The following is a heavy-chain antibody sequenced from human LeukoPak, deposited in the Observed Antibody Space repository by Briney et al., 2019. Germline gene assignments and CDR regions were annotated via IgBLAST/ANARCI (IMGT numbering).Heavy chain of an antibody. CDR2: IYYCWST. Sequence: PSETLSLTCTVSGGSISSYYWSWIRQPPAKGLAWIGYIYYCWSTNYNPSLKHQVTLSVDTSKNQLSLELSSVTAADTAVYYCARRSGSMVRGVISGFDYWGQGTLVTVSS. V-gene: IGHV4-59*01. J-gene: IGHJ4*02. CDR1: GGSISSYY. CDR3: ARRSGSMVRGVISGFDY. D-gene: IGHD3-10*01.